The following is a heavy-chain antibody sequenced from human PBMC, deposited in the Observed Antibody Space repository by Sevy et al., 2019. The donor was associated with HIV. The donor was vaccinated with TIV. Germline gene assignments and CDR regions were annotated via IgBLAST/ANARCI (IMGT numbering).Heavy chain of an antibody. Sequence: GGSLRLSCAASGFTFSSYEMNWVRQAPGKGLEWISYISSSGSTIYYADSVKGRFTISRDNAKNSLYLQMNSLRVEDTAVYYCAKLRRYNSSWDAFDIWGQGTIITVSS. CDR2: ISSSGSTI. V-gene: IGHV3-48*03. J-gene: IGHJ3*02. D-gene: IGHD6-13*01. CDR3: AKLRRYNSSWDAFDI. CDR1: GFTFSSYE.